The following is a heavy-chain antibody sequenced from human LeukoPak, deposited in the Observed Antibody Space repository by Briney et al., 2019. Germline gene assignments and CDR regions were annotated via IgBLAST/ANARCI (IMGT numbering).Heavy chain of an antibody. CDR1: GFTFSSYG. V-gene: IGHV3-30*02. D-gene: IGHD3-10*01. CDR2: IRYDGSNK. Sequence: GGSLRLSCAASGFTFSSYGMHWVRQAPGKGLEWVAFIRYDGSNKYYADSVKGRFTISRDNSKNTLYLQMNSLRAEDTAVYYCAKDRGYYGSGSFFDYWGQGTLVTVSS. J-gene: IGHJ4*02. CDR3: AKDRGYYGSGSFFDY.